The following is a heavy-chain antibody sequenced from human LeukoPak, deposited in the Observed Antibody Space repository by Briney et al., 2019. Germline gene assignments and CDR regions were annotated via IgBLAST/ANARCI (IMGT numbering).Heavy chain of an antibody. J-gene: IGHJ4*02. CDR2: IKQDGSDK. Sequence: GGSLRLSCVGSGFTFEKNWMTWVRQPPGKGLEWVANIKQDGSDKYYVDSVKGRFSISRDNAKNTLFLHMNNQRVEDTAVYYCEATRFPRDYWGQGLLVTVSS. CDR1: GFTFEKNW. D-gene: IGHD3-16*01. V-gene: IGHV3-7*01. CDR3: EATRFPRDY.